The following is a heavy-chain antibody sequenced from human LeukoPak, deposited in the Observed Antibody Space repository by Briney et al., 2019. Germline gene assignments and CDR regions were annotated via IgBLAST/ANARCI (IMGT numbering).Heavy chain of an antibody. J-gene: IGHJ5*02. CDR3: ARDALGWFDP. V-gene: IGHV4-30-4*08. CDR2: IYYNGST. CDR1: GGSISSGDYY. Sequence: SKTLSLTCTVSGGSISSGDYYWSWIRQPPGKGLEWIGYIYYNGSTYYNPSLKSRVTISVDTSKNQFSLKLSSVTAADTAVYYCARDALGWFDPWGQGTLVTVSS.